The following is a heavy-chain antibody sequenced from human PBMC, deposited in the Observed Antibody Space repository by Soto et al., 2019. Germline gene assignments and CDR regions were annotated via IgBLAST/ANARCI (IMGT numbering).Heavy chain of an antibody. J-gene: IGHJ4*02. V-gene: IGHV4-34*01. CDR2: INHSGST. D-gene: IGHD3-22*01. Sequence: PSETLSLTGAVYGGSFSGYYCSWIRQPPGKGLEWIGEINHSGSTNYNPSLKSRVTISVDTSKKQFSLKLSSVTAADTAVYYCARGRRYYDSSGYYGPFWYRGQRTLVAFSS. CDR3: ARGRRYYDSSGYYGPFWY. CDR1: GGSFSGYY.